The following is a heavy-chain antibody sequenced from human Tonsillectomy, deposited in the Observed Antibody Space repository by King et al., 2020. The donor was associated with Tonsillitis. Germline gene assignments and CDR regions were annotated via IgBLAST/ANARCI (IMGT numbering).Heavy chain of an antibody. J-gene: IGHJ4*02. CDR1: GGSISSSSYY. CDR3: ARHRGYEY. Sequence: QLQESGPGLVKPSETLSLTCTVAGGSISSSSYYWGWIRQPPGKGLEWIGSIYYSGSTYYNPSLKSRVTISVDTSKNQFSLKVSSVTAADTAVYYCARHRGYEYWGQGTLVTVSS. D-gene: IGHD3-10*01. CDR2: IYYSGST. V-gene: IGHV4-39*01.